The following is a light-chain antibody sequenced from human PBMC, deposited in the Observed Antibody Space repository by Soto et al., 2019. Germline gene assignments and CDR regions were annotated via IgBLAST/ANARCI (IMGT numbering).Light chain of an antibody. Sequence: DIQMTPAPSTRSGTVGDRVTITCRASQTISSWLAWDQRKPGKAPTLLIYTAYTLKSGVPSRFSGSGSGPEFTLTIRSLQPDDFATYYRQHYNSYSEAFGQGTLGDIK. J-gene: IGKJ1*01. V-gene: IGKV1-5*03. CDR3: QHYNSYSEA. CDR1: QTISSW. CDR2: TAY.